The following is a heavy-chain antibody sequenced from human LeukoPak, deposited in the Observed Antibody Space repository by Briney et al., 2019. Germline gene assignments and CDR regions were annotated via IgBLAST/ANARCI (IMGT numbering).Heavy chain of an antibody. Sequence: PSETLSLTCTVSGGSISRSTYYWGWIRQPPGKGLEWIGYIYYSGSTYYDPSLKSRVTISVDTSKNQFSLKLSSVTAADTAVYYCAGTGLTTRYFDYWGQGTLVTVSS. V-gene: IGHV4-31*03. CDR2: IYYSGST. D-gene: IGHD4-11*01. CDR3: AGTGLTTRYFDY. CDR1: GGSISRSTYY. J-gene: IGHJ4*02.